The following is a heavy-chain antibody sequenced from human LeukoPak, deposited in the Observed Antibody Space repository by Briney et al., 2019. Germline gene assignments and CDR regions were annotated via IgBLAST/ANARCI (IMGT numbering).Heavy chain of an antibody. Sequence: ASVKVSCKASGYTFTGYYMHWVRQAPGQGLEWMGWINPNSGGTNYAQKFQGWVTMTRDTSISTAYMELSRLRSDDTAVYYCARSGSSSWYSDYWGQGTLVTVSS. J-gene: IGHJ4*02. CDR3: ARSGSSSWYSDY. D-gene: IGHD6-13*01. CDR1: GYTFTGYY. CDR2: INPNSGGT. V-gene: IGHV1-2*04.